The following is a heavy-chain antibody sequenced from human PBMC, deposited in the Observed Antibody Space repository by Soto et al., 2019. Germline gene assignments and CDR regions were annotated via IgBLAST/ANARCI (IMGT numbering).Heavy chain of an antibody. CDR1: GFTFNTYA. J-gene: IGHJ4*02. V-gene: IGHV3-23*01. CDR3: ARCRGKYPCYSDN. Sequence: EVQLLESGGGLVQPGGSLRLSCAASGFTFNTYAMSWVRQAPGKGLEWVSIISNGVGNTYFAGSVKGRFTISRDNSKNTMYLHMGSLRAEDTAIYYCARCRGKYPCYSDNWGQGILVTVSS. D-gene: IGHD1-26*01. CDR2: ISNGVGNT.